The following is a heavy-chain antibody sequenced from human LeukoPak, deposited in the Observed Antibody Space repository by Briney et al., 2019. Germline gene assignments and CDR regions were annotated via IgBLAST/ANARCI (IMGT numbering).Heavy chain of an antibody. Sequence: QVQLQESGPGLVKPSETLSPTCTVSGGSISSYYWSWIRQPPGKGRQWIGYIYYSGNTNYNPSLKSRVTISVDTSKNQFSLKMSSVSAADTAVYYCARSGAAAGADAFDIWGQGTMVTVSS. V-gene: IGHV4-59*13. CDR2: IYYSGNT. J-gene: IGHJ3*02. CDR1: GGSISSYY. CDR3: ARSGAAAGADAFDI. D-gene: IGHD6-13*01.